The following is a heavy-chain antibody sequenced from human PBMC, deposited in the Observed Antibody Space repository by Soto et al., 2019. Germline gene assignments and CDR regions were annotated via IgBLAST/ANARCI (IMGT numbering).Heavy chain of an antibody. Sequence: EVQLVESGGGLVKPGGSLRLSCAVSGFTFSDFDMSWVRQAPGKGLEWVSSITSNSVYVYYADSLKGRFTISRDNAKSSVYLQMNSLRADDTAVYYCARDLSGGNYYYHGLDVWGQGTTVTVSS. CDR2: ITSNSVYV. D-gene: IGHD1-26*01. CDR1: GFTFSDFD. CDR3: ARDLSGGNYYYHGLDV. V-gene: IGHV3-21*01. J-gene: IGHJ6*02.